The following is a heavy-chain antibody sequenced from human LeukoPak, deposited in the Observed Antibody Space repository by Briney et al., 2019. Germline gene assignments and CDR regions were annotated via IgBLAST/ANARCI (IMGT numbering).Heavy chain of an antibody. V-gene: IGHV3-23*01. D-gene: IGHD1-7*01. Sequence: GGSLGLSCAASGFTFSSYAMSWVRQAPGKGLEWVSGITGSGANTYYADSVKGRATISRDNSKNTLYLQMNSLRAEDTVVYYCAKSMITGTFLFDYWGQGTLVTVSS. CDR3: AKSMITGTFLFDY. CDR2: ITGSGANT. J-gene: IGHJ4*02. CDR1: GFTFSSYA.